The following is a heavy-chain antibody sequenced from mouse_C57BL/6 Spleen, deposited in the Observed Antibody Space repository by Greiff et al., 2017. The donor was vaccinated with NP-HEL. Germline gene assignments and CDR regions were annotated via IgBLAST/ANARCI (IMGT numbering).Heavy chain of an antibody. J-gene: IGHJ2*01. CDR1: GYTFTSYW. Sequence: QVQLQQSGAELVMPGASVKLSCKASGYTFTSYWMHWVKQRPGQGLEWIGEIDPSDSYTNYNQKFKGKSTLTVDKSSSTAYMQLSSLTSEDSAVYYCARTSHYYGSNFDYWGQGTTLTVSS. D-gene: IGHD1-1*01. CDR2: IDPSDSYT. V-gene: IGHV1-69*01. CDR3: ARTSHYYGSNFDY.